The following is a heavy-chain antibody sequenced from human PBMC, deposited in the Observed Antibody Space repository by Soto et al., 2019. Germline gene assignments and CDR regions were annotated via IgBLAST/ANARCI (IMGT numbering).Heavy chain of an antibody. Sequence: GSLRLSCAASGFHLSRYAMSWVRQAQGKGLEWVSAISGSGGSTYYADSVKGRFTISRDNSKNTLYLQMNSLRAEDTAVYYCAKVRSTKMALYYFDYWGQGTLVTVSS. D-gene: IGHD2-8*01. CDR3: AKVRSTKMALYYFDY. J-gene: IGHJ4*02. CDR2: ISGSGGST. V-gene: IGHV3-23*01. CDR1: GFHLSRYA.